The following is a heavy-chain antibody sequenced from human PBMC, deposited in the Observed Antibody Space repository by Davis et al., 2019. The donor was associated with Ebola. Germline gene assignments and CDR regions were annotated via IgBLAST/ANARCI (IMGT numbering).Heavy chain of an antibody. J-gene: IGHJ6*02. V-gene: IGHV3-23*01. CDR3: ARAEIVVVPARGYYYGMDV. Sequence: PGGSLRLSCAASGFTFSSYAMSWVRQAPGKGLEWVSAISGSGGSTYYADSVKGRFTISRDNSKNTLYLQMNSLRDEDTAVYYCARAEIVVVPARGYYYGMDVWGQGTTVTVSS. CDR1: GFTFSSYA. CDR2: ISGSGGST. D-gene: IGHD2-2*01.